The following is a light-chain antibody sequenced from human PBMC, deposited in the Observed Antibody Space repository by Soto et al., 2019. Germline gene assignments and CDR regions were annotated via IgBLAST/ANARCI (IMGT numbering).Light chain of an antibody. CDR2: AAS. Sequence: IQLSQNPSSLSASAGDRVTITCRASQGINTFLAWYQQKAGKAPKLLIYAASTLQSGVPSRFSGSGSGTDFTLTISSLQSEDFATYYCQQLNSYPITFGQGTRLEIK. J-gene: IGKJ5*01. CDR3: QQLNSYPIT. V-gene: IGKV1-9*01. CDR1: QGINTF.